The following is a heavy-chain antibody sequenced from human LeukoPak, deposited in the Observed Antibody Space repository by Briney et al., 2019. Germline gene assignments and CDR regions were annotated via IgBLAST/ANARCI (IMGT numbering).Heavy chain of an antibody. J-gene: IGHJ5*02. D-gene: IGHD3-9*01. V-gene: IGHV1-2*02. CDR1: GYTLTGYY. CDR2: VNSDSGFT. Sequence: ASVKVSCKASGYTLTGYYMNWVRQAPGQGLEWVGWVNSDSGFTKYAQKFQGRVTMTRDTSITTVYMDLTRLTSDDTAVYYCARNFDMKGFDPWGQGTLVTVSS. CDR3: ARNFDMKGFDP.